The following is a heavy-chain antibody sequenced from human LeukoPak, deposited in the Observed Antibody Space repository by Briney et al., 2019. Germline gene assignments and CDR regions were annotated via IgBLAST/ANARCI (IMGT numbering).Heavy chain of an antibody. Sequence: SVKVSCKASGGTFSSYAISWVRQAPGQGLEWMGGIIPIFGTANYAQKFQGRVTITADESTSTAYMELSSLRSEDTAVYYCARVLVVPAAISLDYYYYSMDVWGKGTTVTVSS. CDR2: IIPIFGTA. V-gene: IGHV1-69*13. D-gene: IGHD2-2*02. CDR3: ARVLVVPAAISLDYYYYSMDV. J-gene: IGHJ6*03. CDR1: GGTFSSYA.